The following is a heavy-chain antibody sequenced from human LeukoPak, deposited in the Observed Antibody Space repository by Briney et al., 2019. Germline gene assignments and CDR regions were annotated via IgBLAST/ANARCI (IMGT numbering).Heavy chain of an antibody. V-gene: IGHV1-2*02. D-gene: IGHD4-17*01. CDR2: INPSGGT. CDR3: ARLGDYGDYPTFDY. Sequence: GASVKVSCKASGYTFTSYYMHWVRQAPGQGLEWMGIINPSGGTNYAQKFQGRVTMTRDTSISTAYMELSRLRSDDTAVYYCARLGDYGDYPTFDYWGQGTLVTVSS. CDR1: GYTFTSYY. J-gene: IGHJ4*02.